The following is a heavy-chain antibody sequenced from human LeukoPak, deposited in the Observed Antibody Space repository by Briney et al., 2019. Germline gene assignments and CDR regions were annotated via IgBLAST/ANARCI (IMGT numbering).Heavy chain of an antibody. Sequence: PGGSLRLSCAASGFTLSSYAMHWVRQAPGKGLEWVAVISYDGSNKYYADSVKGRITISRDNSKNTVYMQMNSLRAEDTAVYYCARDRWDAFDIWGQGTMVTVSS. CDR3: ARDRWDAFDI. V-gene: IGHV3-30-3*01. CDR2: ISYDGSNK. J-gene: IGHJ3*02. CDR1: GFTLSSYA. D-gene: IGHD2-15*01.